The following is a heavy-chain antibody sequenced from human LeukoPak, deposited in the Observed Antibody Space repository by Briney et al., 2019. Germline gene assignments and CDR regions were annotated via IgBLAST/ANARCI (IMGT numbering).Heavy chain of an antibody. D-gene: IGHD1-7*01. Sequence: GSLRLSCAASGFTFSTYSMNWVRQAPGKGLEWVSYISSSGTTIYYADSVKGRFTISRDNAKNSLYLQMNSLRAEDTAVYYCARQYNWNYVAHFDYWGQGTLVTVSS. CDR2: ISSSGTTI. V-gene: IGHV3-48*01. J-gene: IGHJ4*02. CDR3: ARQYNWNYVAHFDY. CDR1: GFTFSTYS.